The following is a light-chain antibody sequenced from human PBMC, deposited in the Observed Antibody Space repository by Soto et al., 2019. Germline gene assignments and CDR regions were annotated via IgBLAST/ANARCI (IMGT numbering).Light chain of an antibody. CDR2: EVS. Sequence: QSALTQPASVSGSPGQSISISCTGTSSDVGGYNYVSWYQHHPGKAPKLMIYEVSNRPSGVSNRFSGSKSGNTASLTISGLQAEDEADYYCSSYTSSSRYVFGTGTKLTV. V-gene: IGLV2-14*01. CDR1: SSDVGGYNY. J-gene: IGLJ1*01. CDR3: SSYTSSSRYV.